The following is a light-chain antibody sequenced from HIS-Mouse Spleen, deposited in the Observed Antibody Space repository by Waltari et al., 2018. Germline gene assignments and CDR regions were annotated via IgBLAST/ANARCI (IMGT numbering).Light chain of an antibody. CDR3: QQYGSSSALT. CDR2: GAS. J-gene: IGKJ4*01. CDR1: QSVSSSY. Sequence: EIVLTPSPGTLSLSPGERATLSCSASQSVSSSYLAWYQQKPGQAPRLLIYGASSRATGIPDRFSGSGSGTDFTLTISRLEPEDFAVYYCQQYGSSSALTFGGGTKVEIK. V-gene: IGKV3-20*01.